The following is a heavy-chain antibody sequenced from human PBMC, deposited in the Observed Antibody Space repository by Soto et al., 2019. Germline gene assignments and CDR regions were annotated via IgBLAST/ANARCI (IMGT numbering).Heavy chain of an antibody. D-gene: IGHD6-19*01. J-gene: IGHJ3*01. V-gene: IGHV3-21*01. CDR1: RFTFSNYS. CDR3: ARDRYTSRLYDFDL. CDR2: ISSSSSYI. Sequence: GSLRLSGAACRFTFSNYSINWVRRPACKWLDWVSSISSSSSYIYYAGSVQGRFTISRDNAKNSLYLQMNSLRAEYTAVYYCARDRYTSRLYDFDLWGQGKMVNV.